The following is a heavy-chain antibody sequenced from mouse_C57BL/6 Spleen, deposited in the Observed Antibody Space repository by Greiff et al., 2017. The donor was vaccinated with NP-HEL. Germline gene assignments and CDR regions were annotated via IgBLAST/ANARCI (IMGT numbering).Heavy chain of an antibody. CDR2: IDPSDSYT. V-gene: IGHV1-69*01. Sequence: QVQLQQPGAELVMPGASVKLSCKASGYTFTSYWMHWVKQRPGQGLEWIGEIDPSDSYTNYNQKFKGKSTLTVDKSSSTAYMQLSSLTSEDSAVYYCAREDYGSSSYFDYWGQGTTLTVSS. CDR3: AREDYGSSSYFDY. D-gene: IGHD1-1*01. J-gene: IGHJ2*01. CDR1: GYTFTSYW.